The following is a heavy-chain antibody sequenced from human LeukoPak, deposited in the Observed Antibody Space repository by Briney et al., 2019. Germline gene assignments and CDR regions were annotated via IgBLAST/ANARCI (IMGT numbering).Heavy chain of an antibody. J-gene: IGHJ5*02. CDR2: INPNSGGT. D-gene: IGHD1-26*01. Sequence: ASVKVSCKASGYTFTSYYMHWVRQAPGQGLEWMGWINPNSGGTNYAQKFQGRVTMTRDTSISTAYMELSRLRSDDTAVYYCARGRGSTNWFDPWGQGTLVTVSS. V-gene: IGHV1-2*02. CDR1: GYTFTSYY. CDR3: ARGRGSTNWFDP.